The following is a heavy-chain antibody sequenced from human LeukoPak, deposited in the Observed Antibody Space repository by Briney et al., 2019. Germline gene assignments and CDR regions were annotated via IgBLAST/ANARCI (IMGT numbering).Heavy chain of an antibody. V-gene: IGHV7-4-1*02. CDR1: GYTFTKYA. CDR2: IDTNTGNP. CDR3: ANCYDSSGFFVY. D-gene: IGHD3-22*01. Sequence: ASVKVSCKGSGYTFTKYAISWVRQAPGQGLEYMGWIDTNTGNPTYAQGFTGRFVFSLDTSVSTAYLQISSLKAEDSAIYFCANCYDSSGFFVYWGQGTLVTVSS. J-gene: IGHJ4*02.